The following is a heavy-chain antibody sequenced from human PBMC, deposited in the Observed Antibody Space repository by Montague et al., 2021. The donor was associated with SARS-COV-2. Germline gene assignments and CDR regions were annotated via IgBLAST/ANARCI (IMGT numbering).Heavy chain of an antibody. J-gene: IGHJ6*02. D-gene: IGHD3-22*01. V-gene: IGHV4-59*01. CDR1: GGSISSYY. CDR3: ARMIVQHAGMDV. CDR2: IYYSGST. Sequence: SETLSLTCTVSGGSISSYYWSWIRQPPGKGLEWIGYIYYSGSTNYNPYPKSRVTISVDTSKNQFSLKLSSVTAADTAVYYCARMIVQHAGMDVWGQGTTVTVSS.